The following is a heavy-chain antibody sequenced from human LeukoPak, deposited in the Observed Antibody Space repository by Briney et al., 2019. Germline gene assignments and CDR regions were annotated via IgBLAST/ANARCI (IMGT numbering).Heavy chain of an antibody. V-gene: IGHV1-69*04. CDR2: IIPILGIT. CDR3: ARDTNPSYSGWYNLPDY. J-gene: IGHJ4*02. Sequence: SVKVSCKASGGTFSNYAIMWVRQAPGQGLEWMGRIIPILGITTYAQKFQGRVTITADKSTSTVYMELSSLRSEDTAVYYCARDTNPSYSGWYNLPDYWGQGTLVTVSS. CDR1: GGTFSNYA. D-gene: IGHD6-19*01.